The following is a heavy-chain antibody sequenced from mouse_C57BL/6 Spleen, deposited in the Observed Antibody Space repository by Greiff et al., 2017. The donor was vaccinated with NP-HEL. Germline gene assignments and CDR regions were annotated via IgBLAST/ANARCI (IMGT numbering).Heavy chain of an antibody. CDR3: ARVYGNYVYAMDY. J-gene: IGHJ4*01. CDR1: GYSITSGYY. V-gene: IGHV3-6*01. CDR2: ISYDGSN. Sequence: ESGPGLVKPSQSLSLTCSVTGYSITSGYYWNWIRQFPGNKLEWMGYISYDGSNNYNPSLKNRISITRDTSKNQFFLKLNSVTTEDTATYYCARVYGNYVYAMDYWGQGTSVTVSS. D-gene: IGHD2-1*01.